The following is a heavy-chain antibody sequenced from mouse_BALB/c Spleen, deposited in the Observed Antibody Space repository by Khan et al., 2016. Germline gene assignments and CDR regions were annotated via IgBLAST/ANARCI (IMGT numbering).Heavy chain of an antibody. Sequence: EVKLEVSGGGLVQPGGSMKLSCVASGFTFSNYWMNWVRQSPEKGLEWVAEIRLKSNNYATHYAESVKGRFTISRDDSKSSVYLQMNNLRAEDTGIYYCTGSYYGSRSFDYWGQGTTLTVSS. D-gene: IGHD1-1*01. J-gene: IGHJ2*01. CDR2: IRLKSNNYAT. CDR3: TGSYYGSRSFDY. V-gene: IGHV6-6*02. CDR1: GFTFSNYW.